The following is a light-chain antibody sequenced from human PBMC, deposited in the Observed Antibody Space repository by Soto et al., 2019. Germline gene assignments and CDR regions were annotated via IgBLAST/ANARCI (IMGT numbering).Light chain of an antibody. CDR2: EVS. CDR3: CCCSYADSSSFRVL. CDR1: SSDVGGYNY. J-gene: IGLJ2*01. V-gene: IGLV2-14*01. Sequence: QSALTQPASVSGSPGQSITISCTGTSSDVGGYNYVSWYQQHPGKAPKLMIYEVSNRPSGVSNRFSGSKSANTASLIISGLQAADEAEYYCCCCSYADSSSFRVLFGGGTKLTVL.